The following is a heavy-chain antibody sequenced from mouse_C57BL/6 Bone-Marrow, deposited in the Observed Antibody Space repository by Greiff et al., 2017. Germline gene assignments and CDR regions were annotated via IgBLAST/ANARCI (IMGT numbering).Heavy chain of an antibody. V-gene: IGHV1-81*01. Sequence: QVQLQQSGAELARPGASVKLSCKASGYTFTSYGISWVKQRTGQGLEWIGEIYPRSGYTYYTEKFKGKATLTADKSSSTAYMELRSLTSEDSAVYFCARYDGYYVPYYYAMDYWGQGTSVTVSS. J-gene: IGHJ4*01. CDR2: IYPRSGYT. CDR1: GYTFTSYG. CDR3: ARYDGYYVPYYYAMDY. D-gene: IGHD2-3*01.